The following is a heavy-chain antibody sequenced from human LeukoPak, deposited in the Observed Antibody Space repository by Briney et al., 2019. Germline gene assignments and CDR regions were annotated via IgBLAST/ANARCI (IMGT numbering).Heavy chain of an antibody. D-gene: IGHD1-26*01. Sequence: ASVKFSCKASGYTFTNYAMNWVRQAPGQGLEWMGWINTNTGIPTFAQGFTGRFVFSLDTSVSTAYLQISSLKAEDTAVYYCARVDSGSYYETSDYWGQGTLVTVSS. CDR1: GYTFTNYA. J-gene: IGHJ4*02. CDR2: INTNTGIP. V-gene: IGHV7-4-1*02. CDR3: ARVDSGSYYETSDY.